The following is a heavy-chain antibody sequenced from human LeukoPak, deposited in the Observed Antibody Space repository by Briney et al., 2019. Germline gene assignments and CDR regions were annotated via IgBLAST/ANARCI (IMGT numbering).Heavy chain of an antibody. CDR3: AGQSRPDWFFDY. CDR1: GGSISTYY. Sequence: SETLSLTCTVSGGSISTYYWSWIRQPPGKALEWIGYIYYSGSTNYNPSLKSRVTISVDTSKNQFSLKLTSVTAADTAVYYCAGQSRPDWFFDYWGQGTLVTVSS. CDR2: IYYSGST. D-gene: IGHD3-9*01. V-gene: IGHV4-59*01. J-gene: IGHJ4*02.